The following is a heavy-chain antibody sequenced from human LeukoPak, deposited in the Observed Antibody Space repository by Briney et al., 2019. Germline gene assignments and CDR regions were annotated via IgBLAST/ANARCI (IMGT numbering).Heavy chain of an antibody. Sequence: ASVKVSCKASGYTFTGYCMHWVRQAPGQGLEWMEWINPNSGGTNYAQKFQGRVTMTRDTSISTAYMQLSRLRSDDTAVYYCARPYCSGGSCHDYFDYWGQGTLVTVSS. J-gene: IGHJ4*02. D-gene: IGHD2-15*01. V-gene: IGHV1-2*02. CDR2: INPNSGGT. CDR1: GYTFTGYC. CDR3: ARPYCSGGSCHDYFDY.